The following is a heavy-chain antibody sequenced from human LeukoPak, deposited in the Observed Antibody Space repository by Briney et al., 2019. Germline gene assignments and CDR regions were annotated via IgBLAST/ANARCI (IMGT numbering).Heavy chain of an antibody. CDR2: ISAYNGNT. CDR1: GYTFTSYG. CDR3: ARVLTARGSGSYLNWFDP. D-gene: IGHD3-10*01. J-gene: IGHJ5*02. Sequence: ASVKVSCKASGYTFTSYGISWVRQAPGQGLEWMGWISAYNGNTNYAQKLQGRVTMTTDTSTSTAYMELRSLRSDDTAVYYCARVLTARGSGSYLNWFDPWGQGTLVTVSS. V-gene: IGHV1-18*01.